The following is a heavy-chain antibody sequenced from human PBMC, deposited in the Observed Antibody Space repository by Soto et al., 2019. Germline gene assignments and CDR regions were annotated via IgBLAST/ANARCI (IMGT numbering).Heavy chain of an antibody. D-gene: IGHD3-10*01. CDR2: IYLGDSDN. J-gene: IGHJ6*02. Sequence: PGESLKISCKGSGYSFTSYCIGWVRQMPGKGLERMGIIYLGDSDNRYNQSFQGQVTISADKSISTADLQWSSLMALDTVMYYCARLYYYYGAGSSSYYYGMDVWGQGTMVTVSS. CDR3: ARLYYYYGAGSSSYYYGMDV. V-gene: IGHV5-51*01. CDR1: GYSFTSYC.